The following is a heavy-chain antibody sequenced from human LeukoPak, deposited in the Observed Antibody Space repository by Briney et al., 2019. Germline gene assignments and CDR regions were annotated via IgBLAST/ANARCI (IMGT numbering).Heavy chain of an antibody. D-gene: IGHD3-22*01. V-gene: IGHV4-59*01. Sequence: SETLSLTCTVSGGSISSYYWSWIRQPPGKGLEWIGYIYYGGSTNYNPSLKSRVTISVDTSKNQFSLKLSSVTAADTAVYYCARSNPFYDSSGYYYFDDYYYYYMDVWGKGTTVTVSS. CDR2: IYYGGST. J-gene: IGHJ6*03. CDR3: ARSNPFYDSSGYYYFDDYYYYYMDV. CDR1: GGSISSYY.